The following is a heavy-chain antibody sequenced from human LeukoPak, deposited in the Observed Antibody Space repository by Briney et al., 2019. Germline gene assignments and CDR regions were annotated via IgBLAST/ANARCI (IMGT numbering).Heavy chain of an antibody. J-gene: IGHJ4*02. D-gene: IGHD3-22*01. Sequence: PWGSLRLSCAASGFTFSSYGMHWVRQAPGKGLEWVAVISYDGSNKYYADSVKGRFTISRDNSKNTLYLQMNSLRAEDTAVYYCAKDPRRYYYDSSGYHPSEWVGEYYFDYWGQGTLVTVSS. CDR2: ISYDGSNK. V-gene: IGHV3-30*18. CDR3: AKDPRRYYYDSSGYHPSEWVGEYYFDY. CDR1: GFTFSSYG.